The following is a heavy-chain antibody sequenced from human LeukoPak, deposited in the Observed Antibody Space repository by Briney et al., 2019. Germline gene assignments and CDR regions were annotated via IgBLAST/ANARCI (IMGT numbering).Heavy chain of an antibody. Sequence: SETLSLTCTVSGGSISSHYWSWIRQPPGKGLEWIGYIYYSGSTNYNPSLKSRVTISVDTSKNQFSLKLSSATAADTAVYYCARSPTPEDFDYWGQGTLVTVSS. CDR3: ARSPTPEDFDY. CDR2: IYYSGST. V-gene: IGHV4-59*11. CDR1: GGSISSHY. D-gene: IGHD1-14*01. J-gene: IGHJ4*02.